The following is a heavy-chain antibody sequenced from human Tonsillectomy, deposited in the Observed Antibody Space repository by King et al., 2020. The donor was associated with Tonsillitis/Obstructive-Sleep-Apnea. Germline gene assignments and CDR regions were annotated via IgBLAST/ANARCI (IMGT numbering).Heavy chain of an antibody. V-gene: IGHV1-18*01. J-gene: IGHJ4*02. CDR2: ISAYNGHT. D-gene: IGHD3-22*01. CDR3: ARDSMSHYYDSSGYYTFDY. CDR1: GYTFTNYG. Sequence: QLVQSGAEVKKPGASVKVSCKASGYTFTNYGISWVRQAPGQGLEWMGWISAYNGHTNYAQKLQGRLTMTTDTSTSTAYMELRGLTSDDTAVYYCARDSMSHYYDSSGYYTFDYWGQGTLVTVSS.